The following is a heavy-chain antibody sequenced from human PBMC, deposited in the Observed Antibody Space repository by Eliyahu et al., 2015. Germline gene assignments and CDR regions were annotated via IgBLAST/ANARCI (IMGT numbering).Heavy chain of an antibody. J-gene: IGHJ4*02. CDR3: ARVPLTYGGSTRGYFDY. Sequence: QVRLQESGPGRVKPSETLSXXCXVSGDSINDYYWTWXRQTPGEGLEYIGYMYFSGSPNYNPSLKGRVTMSLDTSKNQXFLKLTAVTAADTAVYYCARVPLTYGGSTRGYFDYWGQGALVTVSS. V-gene: IGHV4-59*01. CDR1: GDSINDYY. D-gene: IGHD4-23*01. CDR2: MYFSGSP.